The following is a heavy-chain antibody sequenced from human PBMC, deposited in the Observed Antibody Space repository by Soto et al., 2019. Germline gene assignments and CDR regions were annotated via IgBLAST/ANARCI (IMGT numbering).Heavy chain of an antibody. CDR1: GYTFTSYG. CDR3: ARDDHSSSKRVEVYYYYYMDV. CDR2: ISAYNGNT. Sequence: ASVKVSCKASGYTFTSYGISWVRQAPGQGLEWMGWISAYNGNTNYAQKLQGRVTMTTDTSTSTAYMELRSLRSDDTAVYYCARDDHSSSKRVEVYYYYYMDVWGKGTTVTVSS. D-gene: IGHD6-6*01. J-gene: IGHJ6*03. V-gene: IGHV1-18*01.